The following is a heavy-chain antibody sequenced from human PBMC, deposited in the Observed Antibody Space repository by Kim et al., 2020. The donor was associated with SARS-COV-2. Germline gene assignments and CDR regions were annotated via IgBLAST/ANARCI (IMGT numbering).Heavy chain of an antibody. CDR1: GGSISSYY. Sequence: SETLSLTCTVSGGSISSYYWSWIRQPPGKGLEWIGYIYYSGSTNYNPSLKSRVTISVDTSKNQFSLKLSSVTAADTAVYYCARDPGRIAAAGTGPFFPWG. CDR2: IYYSGST. D-gene: IGHD6-13*01. V-gene: IGHV4-59*01. J-gene: IGHJ5*02. CDR3: ARDPGRIAAAGTGPFFP.